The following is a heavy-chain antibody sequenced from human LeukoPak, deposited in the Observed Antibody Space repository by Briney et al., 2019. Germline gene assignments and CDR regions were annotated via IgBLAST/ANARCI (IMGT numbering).Heavy chain of an antibody. CDR1: GFTFRSYS. D-gene: IGHD3-16*01. Sequence: GGSLRLSCAASGFTFRSYSMNWVRQAPGKGLEWISYISSNGDIIKYADSVKGRFTISRDNAKNSLFLQMNSLRAEDTAIFYCARDGGWQDDYWGQGTLVTVSS. CDR2: ISSNGDII. J-gene: IGHJ4*02. V-gene: IGHV3-48*01. CDR3: ARDGGWQDDY.